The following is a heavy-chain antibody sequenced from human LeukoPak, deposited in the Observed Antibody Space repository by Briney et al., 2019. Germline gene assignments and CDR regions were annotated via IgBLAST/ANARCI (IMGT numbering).Heavy chain of an antibody. D-gene: IGHD6-13*01. V-gene: IGHV5-51*01. Sequence: GESLKISCQGSGYNFATYWIVWVRQMPGKGLEWMGIIYPGNSHTRYSPSFQGQVTISANTSISTAYLHWSSLQSSDTAMYYCAKFHATWYGDTWGQGTLVTVSS. CDR2: IYPGNSHT. J-gene: IGHJ4*02. CDR3: AKFHATWYGDT. CDR1: GYNFATYW.